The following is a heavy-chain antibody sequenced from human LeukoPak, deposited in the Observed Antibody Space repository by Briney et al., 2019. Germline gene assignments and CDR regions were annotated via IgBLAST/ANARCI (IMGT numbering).Heavy chain of an antibody. CDR2: INPSGGST. J-gene: IGHJ4*02. CDR1: GYTFTSYF. D-gene: IGHD1-1*01. CDR3: ARGGGGWNDGFDY. V-gene: IGHV1-46*01. Sequence: ASVKVSCKASGYTFTSYFMHWVRQAPGQGLEWMGIINPSGGSTSYAQKFQGRVTMTRATSTSTAYMELSRLRSDDTAVYYCARGGGGWNDGFDYWGQGTLVTVSS.